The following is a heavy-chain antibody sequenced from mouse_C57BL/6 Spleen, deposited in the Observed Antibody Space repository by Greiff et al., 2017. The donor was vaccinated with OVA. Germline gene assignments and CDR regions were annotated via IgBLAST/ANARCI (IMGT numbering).Heavy chain of an antibody. Sequence: ESGPGLVKPSQSLSLTCSVTGYSITSGYYWNWIRQFPGNKLEWMGYISYDGSNNYNPSLKNRISITRDTSKNQFFLKLNSVTTEDTATYYCAITGTLYFDYWGQGTTLTVSS. J-gene: IGHJ2*01. CDR1: GYSITSGYY. CDR2: ISYDGSN. D-gene: IGHD4-1*01. CDR3: AITGTLYFDY. V-gene: IGHV3-6*01.